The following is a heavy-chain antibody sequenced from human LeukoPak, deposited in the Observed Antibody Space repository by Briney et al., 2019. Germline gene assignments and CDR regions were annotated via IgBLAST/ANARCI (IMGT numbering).Heavy chain of an antibody. Sequence: ASVKVSCKASGYTFTSYGISWVRQAPGQGLEWMGWINTYNGNTNYVDNLQGRVTMTTDPSTSTAYMELRSLRSDDTAVYYCARGRPETVVDYWGQGTLVTVSS. J-gene: IGHJ4*02. CDR1: GYTFTSYG. V-gene: IGHV1-18*01. CDR3: ARGRPETVVDY. D-gene: IGHD4-17*01. CDR2: INTYNGNT.